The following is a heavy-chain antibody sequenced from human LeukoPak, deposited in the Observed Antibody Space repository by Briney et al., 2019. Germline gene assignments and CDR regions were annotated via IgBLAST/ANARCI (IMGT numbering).Heavy chain of an antibody. CDR1: NYSISNYCY. CDR2: NQRSGST. CDR3: AGATYGYYMDV. Sequence: PSEPLSLTCSGSNYSISNYCYWGLLRPPPRKGLEVIWSNQRSGSTFYNPSLKSRVTISRDHAKNQFAVKMSSVTAAETAVYLCAGATYGYYMDVWGKGTTVTVSS. V-gene: IGHV4-38-2*02. J-gene: IGHJ6*03. D-gene: IGHD4-17*01.